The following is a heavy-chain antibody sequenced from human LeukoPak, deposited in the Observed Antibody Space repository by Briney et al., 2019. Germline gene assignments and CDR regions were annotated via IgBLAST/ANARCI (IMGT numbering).Heavy chain of an antibody. V-gene: IGHV3-23*01. D-gene: IGHD3-22*01. CDR2: IFGSGGSA. CDR3: AKTTTGYSSGRYPAWPIDY. CDR1: GFTFGSYA. Sequence: PGGSLRLSCAASGFTFGSYAMYWVRQAPGKGLEWVSGIFGSGGSAHYEDYVKGRFTISRDNSKNTVYLQMDSLRVADTAIYYCAKTTTGYSSGRYPAWPIDYWGQGTLVTVSS. J-gene: IGHJ4*02.